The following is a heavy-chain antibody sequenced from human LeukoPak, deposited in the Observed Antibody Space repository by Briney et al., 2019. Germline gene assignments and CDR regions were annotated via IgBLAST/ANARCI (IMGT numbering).Heavy chain of an antibody. J-gene: IGHJ3*02. CDR1: GGSISSGDYY. D-gene: IGHD2-2*01. CDR2: IYYSGST. Sequence: SQTLSLTCTVSGGSISSGDYYWSWIRQPPGKGLEWIGYIYYSGSTYYNPSLKSRVTISVDTSKNQFSLKLSSVTAADTAVHYCARAEGYCSSTSCYDAFDIWGQGTMVTVSS. CDR3: ARAEGYCSSTSCYDAFDI. V-gene: IGHV4-30-4*08.